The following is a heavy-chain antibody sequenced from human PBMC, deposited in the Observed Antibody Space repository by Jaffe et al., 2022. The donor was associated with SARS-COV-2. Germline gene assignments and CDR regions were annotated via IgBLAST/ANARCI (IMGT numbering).Heavy chain of an antibody. CDR3: ARLPIAAAGRRGYYYGMDV. CDR1: GYSFTSYW. CDR2: IYPGDSDT. D-gene: IGHD6-13*01. Sequence: EVQLVQSGAEVKKPGESLKISCKGSGYSFTSYWIGWVRQMPGKGLEWMGIIYPGDSDTRYSPSFQGQVTISADKSISTAYLQWSSLKASDTAMYYCARLPIAAAGRRGYYYGMDVWGQGTTVTVSS. V-gene: IGHV5-51*01. J-gene: IGHJ6*02.